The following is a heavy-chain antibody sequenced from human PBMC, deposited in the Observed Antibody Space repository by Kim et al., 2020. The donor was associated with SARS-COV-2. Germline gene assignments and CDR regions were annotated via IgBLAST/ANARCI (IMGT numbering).Heavy chain of an antibody. J-gene: IGHJ4*02. CDR3: ATLLSYEDY. V-gene: IGHV3-21*01. Sequence: SYIYYADSVKGRFTISRDNAKNSLYLQMNSLRAEDTAVYYCATLLSYEDYWGQGTLVTVSS. CDR2: SYI. D-gene: IGHD3-22*01.